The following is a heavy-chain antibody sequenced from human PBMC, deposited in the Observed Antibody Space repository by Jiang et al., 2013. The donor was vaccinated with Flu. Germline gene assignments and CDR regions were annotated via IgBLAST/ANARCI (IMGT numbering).Heavy chain of an antibody. Sequence: WVRQAPGQGLEWMGWISAYNGNTNYAQKLQGRVTMTTDTSTSTAYMELRSLRSDDTAVYYCARDHKDYYGSGSYSDYWGQGTLVTVSS. CDR2: ISAYNGNT. J-gene: IGHJ4*02. D-gene: IGHD3-10*01. V-gene: IGHV1-18*01. CDR3: ARDHKDYYGSGSYSDY.